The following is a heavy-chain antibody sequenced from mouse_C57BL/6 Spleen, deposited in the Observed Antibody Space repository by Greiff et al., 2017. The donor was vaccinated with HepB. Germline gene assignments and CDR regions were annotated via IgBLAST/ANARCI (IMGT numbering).Heavy chain of an antibody. V-gene: IGHV1-42*01. CDR3: GSSYGY. CDR1: GYSFTGYY. CDR2: INPSTGGT. J-gene: IGHJ2*01. D-gene: IGHD1-1*01. Sequence: VQLQQSGPELVKPGASVKISCKASGYSFTGYYMNWVKQSPEKSLEWIGEINPSTGGTTYNQKFKAKATLTVDKSSSTAYMQLKSLTSEDSAVYYCGSSYGYWGQGTTLTVSS.